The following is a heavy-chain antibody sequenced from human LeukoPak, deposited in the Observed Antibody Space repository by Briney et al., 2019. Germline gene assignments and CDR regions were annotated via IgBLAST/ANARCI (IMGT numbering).Heavy chain of an antibody. J-gene: IGHJ4*02. CDR3: ASIRGTFGY. V-gene: IGHV3-72*01. Sequence: GGSLRLSCAASGFTFSDHFLDWVRQAPGKGREWVGRTRNKANSYITEYAVSVKGRFTFSRDDSKNSLYLLMGSLKTDDTAMYYCASIRGTFGYWGQGTLVTVSS. CDR1: GFTFSDHF. D-gene: IGHD1-26*01. CDR2: TRNKANSYIT.